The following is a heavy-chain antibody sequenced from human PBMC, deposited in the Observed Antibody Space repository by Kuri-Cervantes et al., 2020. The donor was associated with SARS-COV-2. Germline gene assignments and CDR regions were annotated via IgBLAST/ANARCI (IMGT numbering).Heavy chain of an antibody. D-gene: IGHD4-23*01. CDR3: ARGGKSRSILGVRY. CDR1: GYTFTDYY. Sequence: ASVKVSCKASGYTFTDYYMHWVRQAPGQGLEWMGWINPNSGGTNYAQKFQGRVTMTRDTSISTAYMELSRLRSDDTAVYYCARGGKSRSILGVRYRGQGTLVTVSS. V-gene: IGHV1-2*02. CDR2: INPNSGGT. J-gene: IGHJ4*02.